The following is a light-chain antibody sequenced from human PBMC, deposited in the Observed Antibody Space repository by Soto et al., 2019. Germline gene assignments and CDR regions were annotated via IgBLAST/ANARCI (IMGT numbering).Light chain of an antibody. V-gene: IGLV2-11*01. J-gene: IGLJ3*02. CDR3: CSFAGRYTKV. Sequence: QSALTQPRSVSGSPGQSVTISCSGTSSDVGGYNYVSWYQRHPGKAPKLMMYDVFKRPSGVPDRFSGSKSGNTASLTISGLQAEDEADYYCCSFAGRYTKVFGGGTQLTVL. CDR1: SSDVGGYNY. CDR2: DVF.